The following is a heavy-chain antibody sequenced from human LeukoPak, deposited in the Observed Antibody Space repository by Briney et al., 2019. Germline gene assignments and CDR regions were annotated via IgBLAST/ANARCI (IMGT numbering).Heavy chain of an antibody. D-gene: IGHD3-22*01. CDR1: GYSFTSYW. Sequence: GESLKISCKGSGYSFTSYWIGWVRQMPGKGLEWMGIIYPGDSETRYSPSFQGQVTISADKSISTAYLQWSSLKASDTAMYYCARNYDNSGHHHHAFDIWGQGTLVTVSS. CDR2: IYPGDSET. CDR3: ARNYDNSGHHHHAFDI. J-gene: IGHJ3*02. V-gene: IGHV5-51*01.